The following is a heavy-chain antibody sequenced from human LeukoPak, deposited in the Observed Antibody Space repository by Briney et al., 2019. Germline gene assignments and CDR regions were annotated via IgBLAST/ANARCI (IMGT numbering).Heavy chain of an antibody. V-gene: IGHV3-23*01. CDR2: ISGSGGAT. Sequence: QPGGSLRLSCVGSGFIFHNYALSWVRQAPGKGLEWVSAISGSGGATYYADSVKGRFTISRDNSKNTLYLQMNSLRAEDTAVYYCAKDRRSPPREFDYWGQGTLVTVSS. D-gene: IGHD1-26*01. CDR3: AKDRRSPPREFDY. J-gene: IGHJ4*02. CDR1: GFIFHNYA.